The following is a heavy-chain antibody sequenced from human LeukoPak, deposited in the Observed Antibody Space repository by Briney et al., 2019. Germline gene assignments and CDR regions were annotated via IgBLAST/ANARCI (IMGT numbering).Heavy chain of an antibody. Sequence: ASVKVSCKASGYTFTSYDINWVRQATGQGLEWMGWMNPNSGNTGYAQKFQGRVTMTRNTSISTAYMELSSLRSEDTAVYYCARSWRGIAAAGTSPYGMGVWGQGTTVTVSS. CDR2: MNPNSGNT. CDR1: GYTFTSYD. D-gene: IGHD6-13*01. V-gene: IGHV1-8*01. J-gene: IGHJ6*02. CDR3: ARSWRGIAAAGTSPYGMGV.